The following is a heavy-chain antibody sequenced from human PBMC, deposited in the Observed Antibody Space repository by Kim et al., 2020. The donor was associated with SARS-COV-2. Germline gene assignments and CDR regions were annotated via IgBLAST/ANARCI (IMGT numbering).Heavy chain of an antibody. CDR3: AMGRYYYWWFDP. Sequence: SETLSLTCAVYGGSFSGYYWSWIRQPPGKGLEWIGEINHSGSTNYNPSLKSRVTISVDTSKNQFSLKLSSVTAADTAVYYCAMGRYYYWWFDPWGQGTLVTVSS. J-gene: IGHJ5*02. CDR1: GGSFSGYY. V-gene: IGHV4-34*01. CDR2: INHSGST. D-gene: IGHD3-10*01.